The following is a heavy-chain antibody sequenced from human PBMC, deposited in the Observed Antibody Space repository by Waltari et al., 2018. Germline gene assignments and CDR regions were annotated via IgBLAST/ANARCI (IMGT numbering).Heavy chain of an antibody. Sequence: EVQLVESGGGLVKPGGSLRLSCAASGFSFSTYSMNWVRQAPGKGLEWVSFISRGSDYIYYADSVKGRFTISRDNAKNSLYLQMNSLRAEDTAVYFCAMWGRVEPNPKYFDYWGQGTLVTVSS. CDR2: ISRGSDYI. J-gene: IGHJ4*02. D-gene: IGHD1-1*01. CDR1: GFSFSTYS. V-gene: IGHV3-21*06. CDR3: AMWGRVEPNPKYFDY.